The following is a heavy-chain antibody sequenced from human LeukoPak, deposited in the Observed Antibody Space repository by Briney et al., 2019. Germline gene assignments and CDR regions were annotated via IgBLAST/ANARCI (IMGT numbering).Heavy chain of an antibody. CDR1: GFTFSSYG. CDR2: IWYDGSSK. Sequence: GGSLRLSCAASGFTFSSYGMHWVRQAPGKGLEWVAVIWYDGSSKYYADSVKGRFTISRDNSKNTLYLQMNSLRAEDTAVYYCARGDIVVVPAATDFDYWGQGTLVTVSS. CDR3: ARGDIVVVPAATDFDY. V-gene: IGHV3-33*01. D-gene: IGHD2-2*01. J-gene: IGHJ4*02.